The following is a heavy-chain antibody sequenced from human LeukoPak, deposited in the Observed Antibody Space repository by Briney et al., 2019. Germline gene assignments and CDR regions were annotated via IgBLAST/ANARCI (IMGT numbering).Heavy chain of an antibody. CDR3: ARRGYYYDSSGYYYGDY. V-gene: IGHV4-34*01. J-gene: IGHJ4*02. CDR1: GFTFSSYW. CDR2: INHSGST. D-gene: IGHD3-22*01. Sequence: PGGSLRLSCAASGFTFSSYWMHWVRQPPGKGLEWIGEINHSGSTNYNPSLKSRVTISVDTSKNQFSLKLSSVTAADTAVYYCARRGYYYDSSGYYYGDYWGQGTLVTVSS.